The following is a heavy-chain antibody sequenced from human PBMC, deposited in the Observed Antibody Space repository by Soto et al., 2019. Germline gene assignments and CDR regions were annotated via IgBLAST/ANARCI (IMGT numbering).Heavy chain of an antibody. J-gene: IGHJ4*02. CDR2: IYYSGST. Sequence: SETLSLTCTVSGGSISSSSYYWGWIRQPPGKGLEWIGSIYYSGSTYYNPSLKSRVTISVDTSKNQFSLKLSSVTAADTAVYYCARQRSYGGDYWGQGTLVTVS. CDR1: GGSISSSSYY. V-gene: IGHV4-39*01. CDR3: ARQRSYGGDY. D-gene: IGHD3-10*01.